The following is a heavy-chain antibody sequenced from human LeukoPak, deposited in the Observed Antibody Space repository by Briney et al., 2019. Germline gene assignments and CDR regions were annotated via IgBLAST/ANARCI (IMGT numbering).Heavy chain of an antibody. V-gene: IGHV4-38-2*02. CDR3: ARETEKQWQY. CDR1: GYSISSGYF. CDR2: IYQSETA. Sequence: TSETLSLTCTVSGYSISSGYFWGWMRQPPGKGLEWIGSIYQSETAHYNPSLKSRVAISVDTSKNQFSLTLRSVTAADTAVYYCARETEKQWQYWGQGTMATVSS. D-gene: IGHD6-19*01. J-gene: IGHJ3*01.